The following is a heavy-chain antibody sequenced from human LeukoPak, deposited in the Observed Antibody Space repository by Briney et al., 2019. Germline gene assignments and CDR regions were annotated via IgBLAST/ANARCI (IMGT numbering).Heavy chain of an antibody. Sequence: PGGSLRLSCAASGLPFDNYAMNWVRQAPGKGLEWVSSISESDHETHYADSVKGRFTISRDNSQNTLFLQMNSLRPEDTALYYCAKQWVHFWGQGTLVTVSS. V-gene: IGHV3-23*01. CDR1: GLPFDNYA. J-gene: IGHJ4*02. D-gene: IGHD1-26*01. CDR2: ISESDHET. CDR3: AKQWVHF.